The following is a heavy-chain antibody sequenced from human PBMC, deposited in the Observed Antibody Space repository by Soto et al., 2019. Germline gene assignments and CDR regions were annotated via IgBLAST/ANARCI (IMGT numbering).Heavy chain of an antibody. CDR1: GFTFSSYA. V-gene: IGHV3-23*01. CDR3: AKDSQVLTGYYLHPIFDY. Sequence: GVSLRLSCAASGFTFSSYAMSWVRQAPGKGLEWVSAISGSGGSTYYADSVKGRFTISRDNSKNTLYLQMNSLRAEDTAVYYCAKDSQVLTGYYLHPIFDYWGQGTLVTVSS. J-gene: IGHJ4*02. CDR2: ISGSGGST. D-gene: IGHD3-9*01.